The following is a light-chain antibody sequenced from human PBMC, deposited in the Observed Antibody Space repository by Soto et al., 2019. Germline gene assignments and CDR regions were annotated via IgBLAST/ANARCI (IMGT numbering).Light chain of an antibody. CDR2: AAS. CDR1: QSISSY. J-gene: IGKJ1*01. Sequence: DIQMTQSPSSLSASVGDRVTITCRASQSISSYLNWYQQKPGKAPKLLIYAASSLQSGVPSRFSGSGSGTDFTLTISSLQPEAFATSYCQHSYSTPRTFGQGSKVDIK. CDR3: QHSYSTPRT. V-gene: IGKV1-39*01.